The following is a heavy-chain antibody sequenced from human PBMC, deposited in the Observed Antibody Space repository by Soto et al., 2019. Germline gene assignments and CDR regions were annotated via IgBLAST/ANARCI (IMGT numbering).Heavy chain of an antibody. CDR2: FIPVFDTG. CDR3: GSISNFTYCYGLGYHFDS. CDR1: GGPFKNYA. J-gene: IGHJ4*02. V-gene: IGHV1-69*01. D-gene: IGHD3-16*02. Sequence: QVQLVQSGAEVKKPGSSMRVSCKASGGPFKNYAFSWVRQAPGQGLEWMGGFIPVFDTGNYAEQFHGRVSFTADESTQTLYMDVRSLRPYDTAVYYCGSISNFTYCYGLGYHFDSWGQGTLLTVSS.